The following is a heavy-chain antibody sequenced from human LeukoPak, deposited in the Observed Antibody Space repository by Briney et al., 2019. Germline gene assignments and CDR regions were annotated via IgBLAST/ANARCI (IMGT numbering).Heavy chain of an antibody. V-gene: IGHV4-38-2*02. D-gene: IGHD5-18*01. CDR2: VYHTGST. CDR1: GSSISSGYY. Sequence: SETLSLTCTVSGSSISSGYYWAWIRQPPGKGLEWIGNVYHTGSTYFNPSLKSRVSISVDTSTKQFSLELNSVTAADTAVYYCARGQKYRSGYTVTELGSGYFDYWGQGTLVTVSS. CDR3: ARGQKYRSGYTVTELGSGYFDY. J-gene: IGHJ4*02.